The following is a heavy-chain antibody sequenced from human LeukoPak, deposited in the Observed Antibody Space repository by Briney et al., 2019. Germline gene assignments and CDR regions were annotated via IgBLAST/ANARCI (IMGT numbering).Heavy chain of an antibody. CDR1: GFTFSNYA. D-gene: IGHD6-19*01. CDR2: ISSGADTT. V-gene: IGHV3-23*01. CDR3: AKDLEQSYSGWSTSYDG. J-gene: IGHJ4*02. Sequence: GGSLRLSCAASGFTFSNYALSWVRQVPGKRLEWVSAISSGADTTGYADSVKGRFTISRDNSKSTIYLQMNSLRAEDTAVYYCAKDLEQSYSGWSTSYDGWGQGTLATVSS.